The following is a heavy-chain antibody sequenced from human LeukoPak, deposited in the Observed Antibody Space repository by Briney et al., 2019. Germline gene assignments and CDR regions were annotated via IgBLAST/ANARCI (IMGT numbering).Heavy chain of an antibody. D-gene: IGHD6-19*01. V-gene: IGHV3-33*06. Sequence: GGSLRLSCAASGFTFSRYGMHWVRQAPGKGLEWVAVIWYDGSNKYYADSVKGRFTISRDNSKNTLYLQMNSLRAEDTAVYYCAKGSGYGWYLYFDYWGQGTLVTVSS. CDR3: AKGSGYGWYLYFDY. CDR2: IWYDGSNK. J-gene: IGHJ4*02. CDR1: GFTFSRYG.